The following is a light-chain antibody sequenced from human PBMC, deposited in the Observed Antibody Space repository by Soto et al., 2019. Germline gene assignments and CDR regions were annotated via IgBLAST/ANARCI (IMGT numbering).Light chain of an antibody. CDR2: DAS. CDR3: QKCDYLPI. V-gene: IGKV1-33*01. CDR1: HDITSY. J-gene: IGKJ3*01. Sequence: DIQMTQSPSSLSASVGDRVTITCQASHDITSYLIWYQHKPGKAPNLLIYDASILEAGVPSRFSGSGSGTDITFTISSLPPEDVATYYCQKCDYLPIFGPGTTVDFK.